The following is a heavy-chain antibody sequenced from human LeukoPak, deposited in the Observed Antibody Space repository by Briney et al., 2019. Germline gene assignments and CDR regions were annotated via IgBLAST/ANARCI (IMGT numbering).Heavy chain of an antibody. CDR1: GFTFSSYA. J-gene: IGHJ4*02. CDR2: IDQDGTEK. CDR3: ARIKGGTSATISY. V-gene: IGHV3-7*01. Sequence: PGGSLRLSCAASGFTFSSYAMSWVRQAPGKGLEWVANIDQDGTEKYYVDSVKGRFTISKDNAKNSLFLQMNSLRADDTAVYYCARIKGGTSATISYWGQGTLVTVSS. D-gene: IGHD1-26*01.